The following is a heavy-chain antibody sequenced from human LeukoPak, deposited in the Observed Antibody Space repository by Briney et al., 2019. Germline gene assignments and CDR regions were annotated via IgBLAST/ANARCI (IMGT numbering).Heavy chain of an antibody. Sequence: SVKVSCKASGGTFSSDAISWVRQGPGQGRERMGRIIPIFGTANYAQKLQGRVTITTDESTSTAYMELSSVRCQDTRLCYCEGGRGGYSNVDALDIWREARKATDSS. CDR2: IIPIFGTA. D-gene: IGHD4-11*01. CDR3: EGGRGGYSNVDALDI. CDR1: GGTFSSDA. J-gene: IGHJ3*02. V-gene: IGHV1-69*05.